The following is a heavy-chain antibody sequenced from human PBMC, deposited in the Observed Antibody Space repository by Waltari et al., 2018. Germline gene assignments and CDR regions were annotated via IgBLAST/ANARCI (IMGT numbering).Heavy chain of an antibody. J-gene: IGHJ5*02. CDR3: ARNSRNYDFWSGYTAYNWFDP. V-gene: IGHV1-69*12. D-gene: IGHD3-3*01. Sequence: QVQLVQSGAEVKKPGSSVKVSCKASGGTFSSYAISWVRQAPGQGLEWMGGIIPIFGTANYAQKFQGRVTITADESTSTAYMELSSLRSEDTAVYYCARNSRNYDFWSGYTAYNWFDPWGQGTLVTVSS. CDR2: IIPIFGTA. CDR1: GGTFSSYA.